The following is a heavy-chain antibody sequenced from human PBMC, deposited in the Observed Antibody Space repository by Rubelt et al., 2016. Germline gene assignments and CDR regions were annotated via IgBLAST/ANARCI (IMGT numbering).Heavy chain of an antibody. CDR2: INHSGST. CDR1: GGSFSGYY. CDR3: ARSRTGWFDP. V-gene: IGHV4-34*01. D-gene: IGHD1-1*01. J-gene: IGHJ5*02. Sequence: QVQLQQWGAGLLKPSETLSLTCAVYGGSFSGYYWSWIRQPPGKELEWIGEINHSGSTNYYPSLKSRVTISVDTSKNQFSLKLSSVTAAYTAVYYCARSRTGWFDPWGQGTLVTVSS.